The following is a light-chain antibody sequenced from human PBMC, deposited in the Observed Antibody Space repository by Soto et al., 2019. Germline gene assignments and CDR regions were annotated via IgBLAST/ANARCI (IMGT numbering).Light chain of an antibody. J-gene: IGKJ2*01. CDR3: QKFASFPET. CDR2: AAA. Sequence: IQLTQSPSSLSASVGDRVTIACRASQGINNYLAWYQQRAGKAPKLLIYAAATLQSGVPSRFSGSGFGTDFTLPISSLQPEDFATYYCQKFASFPETFGQENKLDIK. CDR1: QGINNY. V-gene: IGKV1-9*01.